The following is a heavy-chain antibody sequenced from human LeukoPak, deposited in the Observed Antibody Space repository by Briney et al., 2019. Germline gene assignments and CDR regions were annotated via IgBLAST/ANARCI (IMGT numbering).Heavy chain of an antibody. V-gene: IGHV3-48*03. D-gene: IGHD6-19*01. J-gene: IGHJ6*04. CDR1: GFTFSSYE. Sequence: GGSLRLSCAASGFTFSSYEMNWVRQAPGKGLEWVSYISSSGRTTYYVDSVKGRFSISRDNAKNSLCLEMNSLRAEDTAVYYCARVRIAVAGPREDVWGKGTTVIISS. CDR3: ARVRIAVAGPREDV. CDR2: ISSSGRTT.